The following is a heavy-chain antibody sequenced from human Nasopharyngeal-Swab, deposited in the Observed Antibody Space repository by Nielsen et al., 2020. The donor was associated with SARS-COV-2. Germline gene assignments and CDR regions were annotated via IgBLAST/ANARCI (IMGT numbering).Heavy chain of an antibody. CDR3: TPASKLLWFGMDV. J-gene: IGHJ6*02. D-gene: IGHD3-10*01. V-gene: IGHV3-15*01. CDR2: IKSKTDGGTT. Sequence: SCAASGFTFSNAWMSWVRQAPGKGLEWVGRIKSKTDGGTTDYAAPVKGRFTISRDDSKSTLYLQMNSLKTEDTAVYYCTPASKLLWFGMDVWGQGTTVTVSS. CDR1: GFTFSNAW.